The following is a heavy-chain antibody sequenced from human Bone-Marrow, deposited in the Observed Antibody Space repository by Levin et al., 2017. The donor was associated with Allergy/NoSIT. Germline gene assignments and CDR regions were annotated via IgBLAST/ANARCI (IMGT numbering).Heavy chain of an antibody. Sequence: GGSLRLSCAASGFTVTSHYISWVRQSPGQGLEWVSMIFSDGSTYYADSVKGRFIISRDNSEITVYLQMNSLRVDDTAVFYCARDSVGGAFNIWGQGTMVTVSS. J-gene: IGHJ3*02. CDR3: ARDSVGGAFNI. CDR2: IFSDGST. D-gene: IGHD3-16*01. V-gene: IGHV3-66*01. CDR1: GFTVTSHY.